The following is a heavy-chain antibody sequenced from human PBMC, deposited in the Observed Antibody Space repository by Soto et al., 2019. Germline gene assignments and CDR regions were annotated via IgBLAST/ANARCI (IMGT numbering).Heavy chain of an antibody. CDR3: AVPRGYSYGYGYYYYGMDV. D-gene: IGHD5-18*01. Sequence: GASVKVSCKASGGTFSSYAISWVRQAPGQGLEWMGGIIPIFGTANYAQKFQGRVTITADESTSTAYMELSSLRSEDTAVYYCAVPRGYSYGYGYYYYGMDVWGQGTTVTAP. CDR1: GGTFSSYA. V-gene: IGHV1-69*13. J-gene: IGHJ6*02. CDR2: IIPIFGTA.